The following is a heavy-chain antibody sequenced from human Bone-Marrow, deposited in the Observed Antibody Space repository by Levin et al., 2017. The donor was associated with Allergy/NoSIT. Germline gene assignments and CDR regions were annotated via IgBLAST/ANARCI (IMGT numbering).Heavy chain of an antibody. Sequence: SCAASGFSFKTYEMNWVRQAPGKGLEWVSYISGSGNKIYYADSVKGRFTISRDNAKNSVHLQMNSLRAEDTAVYYCARILTRWAYADYWGQGALVTVSS. CDR3: ARILTRWAYADY. CDR2: ISGSGNKI. CDR1: GFSFKTYE. V-gene: IGHV3-48*03. J-gene: IGHJ4*02. D-gene: IGHD1-26*01.